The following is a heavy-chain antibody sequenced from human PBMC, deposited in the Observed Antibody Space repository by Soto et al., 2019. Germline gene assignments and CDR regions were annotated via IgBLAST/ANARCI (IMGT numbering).Heavy chain of an antibody. V-gene: IGHV3-23*01. D-gene: IGHD1-20*01. CDR3: ATKAGREVPVTDYFDY. CDR1: GFTFSSCA. CDR2: ISDSGDST. Sequence: EVQLLESGGGLVQPGGSLRLSCAASGFTFSSCAMSWVRQAPGMGLEWVSAISDSGDSTYYADSVKGRFTISRDNSKNTLYLQMNSLRADDTAVYYCATKAGREVPVTDYFDYWGQGTLVTVSS. J-gene: IGHJ4*02.